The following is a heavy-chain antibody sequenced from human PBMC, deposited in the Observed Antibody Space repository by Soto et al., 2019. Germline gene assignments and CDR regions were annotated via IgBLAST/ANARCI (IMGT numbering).Heavy chain of an antibody. CDR2: INHSGST. V-gene: IGHV4-34*01. CDR1: GGSFSGYY. CDR3: ARGARYYDKGWFDP. J-gene: IGHJ5*02. D-gene: IGHD3-22*01. Sequence: QVQLQQWGAGLLKPSETLSLTCAVYGGSFSGYYWSWIRQPPGKGLEWIGEINHSGSTNYNPSLKSRVPISVDTSKNQFSLKLSSVTAADTAVYYCARGARYYDKGWFDPWGQGTLVTVSS.